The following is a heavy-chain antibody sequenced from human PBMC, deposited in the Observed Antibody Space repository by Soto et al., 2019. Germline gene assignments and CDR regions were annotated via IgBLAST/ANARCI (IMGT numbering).Heavy chain of an antibody. J-gene: IGHJ4*02. CDR2: IYYSGST. V-gene: IGHV4-59*01. CDR1: GGSISSYY. Sequence: PSETLSLTCTVSGGSISSYYWSWIRQPPGKGLEWIGYIYYSGSTNYNPSLKSRVTISVDTSKSQFSLKLSSVTAADTAVYYCARSANRYDSSGYYWGQGTLVTVSS. CDR3: ARSANRYDSSGYY. D-gene: IGHD3-22*01.